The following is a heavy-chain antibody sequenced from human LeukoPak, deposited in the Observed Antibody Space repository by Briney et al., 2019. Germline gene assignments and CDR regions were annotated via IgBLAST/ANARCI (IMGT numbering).Heavy chain of an antibody. CDR1: GFSFSSYA. J-gene: IGHJ4*02. D-gene: IGHD2-8*01. Sequence: PGRSLRLSCATSGFSFSSYAMSWVLQAPGKGLEWVANIKQDGSEKYYVDSVKGRFTISRDNAKNSLYLQMNSLRAEDTAVYYCAREGYAFKDGFDYWGQGTLVTVSS. V-gene: IGHV3-7*01. CDR2: IKQDGSEK. CDR3: AREGYAFKDGFDY.